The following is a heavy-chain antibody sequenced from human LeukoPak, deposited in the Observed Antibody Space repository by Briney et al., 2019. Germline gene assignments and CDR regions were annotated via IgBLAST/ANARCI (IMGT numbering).Heavy chain of an antibody. Sequence: GGSLRLSCAASGFRFSSHAMSWVRQAPGKGLEWVSSISGSAGSTYYADSVKGRFTISRDNSQNMMYLQMNSLRAEDTALYYCAKSPFLEWHRWDYFDSWGQGTLVSVSS. CDR1: GFRFSSHA. V-gene: IGHV3-23*01. D-gene: IGHD3-3*01. J-gene: IGHJ4*02. CDR3: AKSPFLEWHRWDYFDS. CDR2: ISGSAGST.